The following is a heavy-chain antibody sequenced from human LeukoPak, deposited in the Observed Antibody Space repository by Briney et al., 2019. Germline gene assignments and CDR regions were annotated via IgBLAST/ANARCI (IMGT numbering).Heavy chain of an antibody. V-gene: IGHV1-2*02. Sequence: ASVKVSCKASGYTFTGYYLHWVRQATGQGLEWMGWINPNSGATNNAQSFQGRVTVSRDTSISTAYMELSKVTSDDTGVYYCARSRITTIPNFDYWGQGALVTVSS. CDR2: INPNSGAT. CDR1: GYTFTGYY. CDR3: ARSRITTIPNFDY. J-gene: IGHJ4*02. D-gene: IGHD3-22*01.